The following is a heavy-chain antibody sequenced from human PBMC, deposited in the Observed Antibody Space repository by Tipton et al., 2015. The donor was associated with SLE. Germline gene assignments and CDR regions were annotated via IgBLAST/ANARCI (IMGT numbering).Heavy chain of an antibody. D-gene: IGHD4-17*01. CDR3: VRGRRMDDSGDLGP. V-gene: IGHV4-4*09. CDR2: IYTSGST. Sequence: TLSLTCTVSGGSISSYYWSWFRQPAGKGLEWIGYIYTSGSTNYNPSLKSRVTISVDTSKNQFSLNLSSVTAADTAVYYCVRGRRMDDSGDLGPWGQGTLVTVSS. CDR1: GGSISSYY. J-gene: IGHJ5*02.